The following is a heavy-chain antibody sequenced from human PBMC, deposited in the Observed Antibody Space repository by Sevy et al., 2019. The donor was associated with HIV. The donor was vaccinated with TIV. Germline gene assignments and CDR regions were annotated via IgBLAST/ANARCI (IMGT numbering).Heavy chain of an antibody. J-gene: IGHJ3*02. D-gene: IGHD4-17*01. CDR2: IYYSGST. Sequence: SETLSLTCTVSGGSISSYYWSWIRQPPGKGLEWIGYIYYSGSTNYNPSLKSRVTISVDPSKNQFSLKLSSVTAADTAVYYCARDRRDYGDFAHAFDIWGQGTMVTVSS. CDR1: GGSISSYY. V-gene: IGHV4-59*01. CDR3: ARDRRDYGDFAHAFDI.